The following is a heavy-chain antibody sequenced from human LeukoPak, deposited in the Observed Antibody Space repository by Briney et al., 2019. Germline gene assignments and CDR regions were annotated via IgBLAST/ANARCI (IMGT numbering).Heavy chain of an antibody. J-gene: IGHJ4*02. V-gene: IGHV3-74*01. CDR3: GRVVTTSED. D-gene: IGHD1-14*01. CDR1: GFTFSSYG. CDR2: INSDGSST. Sequence: GRSLRLSCAASGFTFSSYGMHWVRQAPGKGLVWVSRINSDGSSTDYADSVKGRFTISRDNAKNTLYLQMNSLRAEDTAIYYCGRVVTTSEDWGQGILVTVST.